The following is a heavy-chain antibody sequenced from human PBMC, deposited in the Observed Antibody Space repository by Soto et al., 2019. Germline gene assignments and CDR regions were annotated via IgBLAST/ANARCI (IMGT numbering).Heavy chain of an antibody. CDR2: ISAYNGNT. CDR1: GYTFTSYG. V-gene: IGHV1-18*01. J-gene: IGHJ6*02. CDR3: ARVGCTNDVCYSYYSYVMDV. Sequence: ASVKVSCKASGYTFTSYGISWVRQAPGQGLEGMGWISAYNGNTEYTQKLQGRVAVTTDSSTTTAHMELRSLRSGHTAVYYCARVGCTNDVCYSYYSYVMDVWAQRTTVTVTS. D-gene: IGHD2-8*01.